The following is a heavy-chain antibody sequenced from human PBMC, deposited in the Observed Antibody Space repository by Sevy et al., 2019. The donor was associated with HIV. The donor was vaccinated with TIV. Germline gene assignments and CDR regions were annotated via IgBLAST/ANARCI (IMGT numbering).Heavy chain of an antibody. CDR1: GFTFRTYA. Sequence: GGSLRLSCAASGFTFRTYAFHWVRQAPGRGLEWIGLISSNGDNGLYATSVRGRFTISRDNSMNILYLQMTNLTPDDTAVYYCARGPEWELTSFLSHWGQGTLVTVSS. J-gene: IGHJ4*02. CDR3: ARGPEWELTSFLSH. D-gene: IGHD1-26*01. V-gene: IGHV3-30-3*01. CDR2: ISSNGDNG.